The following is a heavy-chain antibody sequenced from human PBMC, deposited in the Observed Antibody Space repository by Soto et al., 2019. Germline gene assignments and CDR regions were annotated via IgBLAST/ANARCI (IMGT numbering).Heavy chain of an antibody. D-gene: IGHD1-26*01. V-gene: IGHV4-38-2*01. J-gene: IGHJ4*02. CDR3: VTVNLVGAAYYFDY. CDR2: IHHTGNT. Sequence: SDTLSLTCAVSGYSISRGYYLSWDRQPPGKGLEWIGNIHHTGNTYYNPSLKSRVTISVDTSENQFSLRLTSVTAADTAVYYCVTVNLVGAAYYFDYWGPGTLVTVSS. CDR1: GYSISRGYY.